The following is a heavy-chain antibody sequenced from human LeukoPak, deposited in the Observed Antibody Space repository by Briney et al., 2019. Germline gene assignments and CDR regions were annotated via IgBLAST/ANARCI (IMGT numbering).Heavy chain of an antibody. D-gene: IGHD1-26*01. V-gene: IGHV3-11*04. CDR1: GFNFGDFY. J-gene: IGHJ2*01. CDR2: ISDRGSSK. Sequence: PGGSLRLSCAASGFNFGDFYMSWIRQAPGKGLEFISYISDRGSSKDYVDSVRGHFTISRDNANNPLYLQMNTLRVEDTAIYYCARTIVGATVDWYFDLWGRGTPVTVSS. CDR3: ARTIVGATVDWYFDL.